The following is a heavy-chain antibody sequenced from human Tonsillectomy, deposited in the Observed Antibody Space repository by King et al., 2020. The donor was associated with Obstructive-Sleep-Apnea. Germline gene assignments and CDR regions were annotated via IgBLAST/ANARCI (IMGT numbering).Heavy chain of an antibody. V-gene: IGHV5-51*01. CDR2: ISPGDSSV. CDR1: GYTFVHNW. Sequence: VQLVESGAELKAPGESMKISCKGSGYTFVHNWIAWVRQMPGKGLECMGIISPGDSSVRYSPSFQGQVTISADKSISTAYLQWSSLKASDTAMYYCARQDGLDIWGQGTLVTVSS. J-gene: IGHJ3*02. CDR3: ARQDGLDI.